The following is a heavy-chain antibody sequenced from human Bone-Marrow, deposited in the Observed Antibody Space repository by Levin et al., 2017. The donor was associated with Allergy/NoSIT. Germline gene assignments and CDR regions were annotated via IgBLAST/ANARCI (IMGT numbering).Heavy chain of an antibody. Sequence: GESLKISCAASGFTFSDYYMSWIRQAPGKGLEWVSYISSSSSYTNYADSVKGRFTISRDNAKNSLYLQMNSLRAEDTAVYYCARDSPYGDYLDYWGQGTLVTVSS. D-gene: IGHD4-17*01. V-gene: IGHV3-11*06. CDR2: ISSSSSYT. CDR1: GFTFSDYY. CDR3: ARDSPYGDYLDY. J-gene: IGHJ4*02.